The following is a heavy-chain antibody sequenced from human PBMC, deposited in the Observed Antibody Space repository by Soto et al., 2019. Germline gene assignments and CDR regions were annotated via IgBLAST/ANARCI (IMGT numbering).Heavy chain of an antibody. Sequence: VLLVESGGGLVQPGRSLRLSCAVSGFTFDDYAMHWVRQAPGKGLEWIGYINYSGTTYYNPSLKSRLSMSVDTSKNQFSLRLSSMTAADTAVYYCARGTRSWNYPWGQGILVTVSS. CDR1: GFTFDDYA. V-gene: IGHV4-31*02. J-gene: IGHJ5*02. CDR2: INYSGTT. CDR3: ARGTRSWNYP. D-gene: IGHD1-7*01.